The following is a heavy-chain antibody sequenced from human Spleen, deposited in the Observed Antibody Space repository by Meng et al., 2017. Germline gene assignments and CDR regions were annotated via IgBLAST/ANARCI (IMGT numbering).Heavy chain of an antibody. CDR2: ISSSGSTI. Sequence: SLKISFAASGFTFSDYYMSWIRQAPGKGLEWVSYISSSGSTIYYVDSVKGRFTISRDNAKNSLYLQMNSLRAEDTAVYYFARDSWGAGTTSYYYYGMDVWGQGTTVTVSS. J-gene: IGHJ6*02. V-gene: IGHV3-11*01. CDR1: GFTFSDYY. D-gene: IGHD1-1*01. CDR3: ARDSWGAGTTSYYYYGMDV.